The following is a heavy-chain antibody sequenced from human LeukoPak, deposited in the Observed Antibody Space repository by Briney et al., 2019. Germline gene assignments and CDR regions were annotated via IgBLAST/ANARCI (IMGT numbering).Heavy chain of an antibody. CDR3: ARDQPKPKYWPFWAIDAFDI. CDR1: GGSISSYY. D-gene: IGHD2-8*02. J-gene: IGHJ3*02. V-gene: IGHV4-59*12. Sequence: PSETLSLTCTVSGGSISSYYWSWIRQPPGKGLEWIGYIYYSGSTNYNPSLKSRVTISVDTSKNQFSLKLSSVTAADTAVYYCARDQPKPKYWPFWAIDAFDIWGQGTMVTVSS. CDR2: IYYSGST.